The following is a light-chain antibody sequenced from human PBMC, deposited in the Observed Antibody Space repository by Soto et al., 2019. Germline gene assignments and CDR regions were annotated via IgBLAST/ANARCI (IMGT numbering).Light chain of an antibody. CDR1: STDVGGYNF. J-gene: IGLJ1*01. CDR2: EVT. Sequence: QSALTQPASVSGSLGQSITMSCTGTSTDVGGYNFVSWYQQHPNKAPKLLIYEVTNRPSGVSNRFSGSKSGNTASLTISGLQAEVEADYYCSSYTSTGTPVFGTGTKVTVL. V-gene: IGLV2-14*01. CDR3: SSYTSTGTPV.